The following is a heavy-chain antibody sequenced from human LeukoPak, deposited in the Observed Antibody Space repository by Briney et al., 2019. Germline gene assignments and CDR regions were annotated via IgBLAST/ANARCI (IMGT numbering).Heavy chain of an antibody. D-gene: IGHD4-17*01. Sequence: SETLSLTCTVSGGSVSSGSFYWSWIRQPPGKGLEWIGYIFHSGSTNYNPFLKSRVTISVDTSKNQFSLKLSSVTAADTAIYYCASTDYGDYLLNYWGQGTLVTVSS. J-gene: IGHJ4*02. V-gene: IGHV4-61*01. CDR3: ASTDYGDYLLNY. CDR1: GGSVSSGSFY. CDR2: IFHSGST.